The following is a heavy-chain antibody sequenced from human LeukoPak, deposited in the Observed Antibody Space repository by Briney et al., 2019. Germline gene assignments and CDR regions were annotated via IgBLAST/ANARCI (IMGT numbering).Heavy chain of an antibody. CDR3: ITDLG. J-gene: IGHJ4*02. Sequence: GGSLRLSCAASGFTFTTYAMSRVRQAPGKGLQWVSAISGSGANTYYADSVKGRFTISRDNSKNTLYLQMNSLRVEDTAVYYCITDLGWGQGTLVTVSS. CDR1: GFTFTTYA. CDR2: ISGSGANT. D-gene: IGHD1-14*01. V-gene: IGHV3-23*01.